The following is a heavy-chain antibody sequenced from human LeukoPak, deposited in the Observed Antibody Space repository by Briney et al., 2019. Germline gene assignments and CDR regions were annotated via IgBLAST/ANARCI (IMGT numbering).Heavy chain of an antibody. CDR2: IYPGDSDT. CDR3: ARGTDIGHAVAGAFDS. V-gene: IGHV5-51*01. J-gene: IGHJ4*02. D-gene: IGHD6-19*01. CDR1: GYGFTDYW. Sequence: GESLKISCKGSGYGFTDYWIGWVRQMPGKGLEWMGIIYPGDSDTRYSPSFQGQVTVSADTSISTAFLQWVTLEASDTAMYYCARGTDIGHAVAGAFDSWGQGTLVTVSS.